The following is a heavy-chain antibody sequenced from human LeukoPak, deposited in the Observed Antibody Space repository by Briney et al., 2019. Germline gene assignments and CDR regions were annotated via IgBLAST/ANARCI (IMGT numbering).Heavy chain of an antibody. D-gene: IGHD3-10*01. CDR3: AKSGGLSGSGRLAMDV. CDR1: GFTFSSYA. CDR2: ISCSGGST. Sequence: GGSLRLSCAASGFTFSSYAMRWVRLAPGKGLEWVSGISCSGGSTYYADSVKGRFTSSRDNSNNTLYVQMNSLRVEDTAVYYCAKSGGLSGSGRLAMDVWGQGTTVTVSS. J-gene: IGHJ6*02. V-gene: IGHV3-23*01.